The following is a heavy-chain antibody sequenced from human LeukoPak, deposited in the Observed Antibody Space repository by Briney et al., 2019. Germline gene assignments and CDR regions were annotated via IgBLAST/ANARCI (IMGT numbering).Heavy chain of an antibody. V-gene: IGHV4-34*01. CDR1: GGSFSGYY. Sequence: SETLSLTCAVYGGSFSGYYWSLIRQPPGKGLEWIGEINHSGSTNYNPSLKSRVTISVDTSKNQFSLKLSSVTAADTAVYYCARGAFGLGYCSSTSCYNLNWFDPWGQGTLVTVSS. CDR2: INHSGST. D-gene: IGHD2-2*01. CDR3: ARGAFGLGYCSSTSCYNLNWFDP. J-gene: IGHJ5*02.